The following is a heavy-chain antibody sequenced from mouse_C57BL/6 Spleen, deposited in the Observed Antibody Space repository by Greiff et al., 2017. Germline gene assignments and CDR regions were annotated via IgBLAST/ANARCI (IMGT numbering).Heavy chain of an antibody. D-gene: IGHD2-1*01. Sequence: QVQLKESGAELVKPGASVKISCTASGYAFSSYWMNWVKQRPGKGLEWFGHLYPGDGDTNYNGKFKGKATLTADKSSSTSYMQLSCLTSEDSAVYFCARRDGNRYFDVWGTGTTGTVAS. CDR3: ARRDGNRYFDV. CDR1: GYAFSSYW. J-gene: IGHJ1*03. V-gene: IGHV1-80*01. CDR2: LYPGDGDT.